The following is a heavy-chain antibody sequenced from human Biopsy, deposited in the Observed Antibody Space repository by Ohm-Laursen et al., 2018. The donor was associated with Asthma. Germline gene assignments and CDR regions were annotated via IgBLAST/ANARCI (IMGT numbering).Heavy chain of an antibody. J-gene: IGHJ4*02. CDR1: GGTLNTYV. CDR3: ARKAGSCISRTCYSLDF. V-gene: IGHV1-69*13. CDR2: INSVFGTT. D-gene: IGHD2-2*01. Sequence: SVNVSCKSLGGTLNTYVIGWVRQAPGQGLEWMGGINSVFGTTTYPQKFQDRVTITADDSTSTVYMELSSLRSEDTAVYYCARKAGSCISRTCYSLDFWGQGTLVTVSS.